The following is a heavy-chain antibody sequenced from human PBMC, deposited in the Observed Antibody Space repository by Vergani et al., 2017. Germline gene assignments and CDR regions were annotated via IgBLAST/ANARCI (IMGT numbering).Heavy chain of an antibody. J-gene: IGHJ4*02. CDR3: VKDHPVFDE. CDR2: ISYDGSNK. Sequence: QVQLVESGGGVVQPGRSLRLSCAASGFTFSSYGMHWVRQAPGKGLEWVAVISYDGSNKYYADSVKGRFTISRDNSKNTLYLQMNSLRAEDTAVYYCVKDHPVFDEWGRGTLVSVS. V-gene: IGHV3-30*18. CDR1: GFTFSSYG.